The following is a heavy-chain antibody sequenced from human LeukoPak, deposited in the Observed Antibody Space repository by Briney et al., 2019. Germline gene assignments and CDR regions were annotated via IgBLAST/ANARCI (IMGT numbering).Heavy chain of an antibody. V-gene: IGHV3-23*01. D-gene: IGHD2-2*01. CDR2: ISGSGGTA. Sequence: GGSLRLSCAASGFAFSIYAMSWVRQAPGKGLEWVSAISGSGGTAYYADSVKGRFTISRDNSKNTLYLQMNSLRAEDTAVYYCAKVFPDIVVVPAAVDIWGQGTMVTVSS. CDR1: GFAFSIYA. J-gene: IGHJ3*02. CDR3: AKVFPDIVVVPAAVDI.